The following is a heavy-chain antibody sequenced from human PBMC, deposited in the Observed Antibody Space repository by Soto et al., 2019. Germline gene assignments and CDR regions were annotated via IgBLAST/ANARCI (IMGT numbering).Heavy chain of an antibody. V-gene: IGHV1-18*01. D-gene: IGHD1-1*01. J-gene: IGHJ6*02. CDR1: GGTFSRNA. Sequence: ASVKVSCKASGGTFSRNAISWVRQAPGQGLEWMGWINAYNGNTNYAQKLQGRVTMTTDTSTSTAYMELRSLRSDDTAVYYCARVRNDPNFYYYYYGMDVWGQGTTVTVSS. CDR3: ARVRNDPNFYYYYYGMDV. CDR2: INAYNGNT.